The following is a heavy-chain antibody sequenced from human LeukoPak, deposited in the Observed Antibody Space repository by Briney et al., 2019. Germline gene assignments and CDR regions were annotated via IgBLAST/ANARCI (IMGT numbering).Heavy chain of an antibody. D-gene: IGHD6-13*01. CDR1: GGSISSNY. J-gene: IGHJ5*02. CDR2: MYTSGST. Sequence: SETLSLTCTVSGGSISSNYWSWIRQPAGKGLESIGRMYTSGSTNYNPSLKSRVTMSVDTSKNQFSLKLSSVTAADTAVYYCARDFAPGIAGAGTRWFDPWGQGTLVTVSS. CDR3: ARDFAPGIAGAGTRWFDP. V-gene: IGHV4-4*07.